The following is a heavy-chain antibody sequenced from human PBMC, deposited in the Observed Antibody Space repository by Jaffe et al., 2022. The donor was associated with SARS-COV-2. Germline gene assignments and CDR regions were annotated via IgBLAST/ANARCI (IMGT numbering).Heavy chain of an antibody. V-gene: IGHV3-7*03. CDR2: IKEDGSDK. CDR3: ARDTTIFGVVARPGWFDP. D-gene: IGHD3-3*01. J-gene: IGHJ5*02. Sequence: EVQLVESGGGLVQPGGSLRLSCAASGFTFSSYWMSWVRQAPGKGLEWVANIKEDGSDKYYVDSVKGRFTISRDNAENSLYLQMNSLRAEDTAVYYCARDTTIFGVVARPGWFDPWGQGTLVTVSS. CDR1: GFTFSSYW.